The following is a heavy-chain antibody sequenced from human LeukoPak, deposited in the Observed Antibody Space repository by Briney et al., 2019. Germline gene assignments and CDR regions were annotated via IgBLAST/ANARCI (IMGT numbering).Heavy chain of an antibody. Sequence: GGSLRLSFAASGFTFSSYGMHWVRQAPGKGLEWVAVISYDGSNKYYADSVKGRFTISRDNSKNTLYLQMNSLRAEDTAVYYCAKGTELYFDYWGQGTLVTVSS. D-gene: IGHD1-26*01. CDR3: AKGTELYFDY. J-gene: IGHJ4*02. V-gene: IGHV3-30*18. CDR2: ISYDGSNK. CDR1: GFTFSSYG.